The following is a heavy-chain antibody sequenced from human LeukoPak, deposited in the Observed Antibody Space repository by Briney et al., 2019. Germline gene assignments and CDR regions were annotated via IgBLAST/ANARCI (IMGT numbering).Heavy chain of an antibody. D-gene: IGHD1-7*01. V-gene: IGHV4-39*01. CDR1: GGSISSSDYS. CDR2: IYYSGST. J-gene: IGHJ5*02. CDR3: ARGNWNYNWFDP. Sequence: SETLSLTCTVSGGSISSSDYSWGWIRQPPGKGLEWIASIYYSGSTYYSPSLKSRVTISKDTSKNQFSLKLSSVTAADTAVYYSARGNWNYNWFDPWGQGTLVTVFS.